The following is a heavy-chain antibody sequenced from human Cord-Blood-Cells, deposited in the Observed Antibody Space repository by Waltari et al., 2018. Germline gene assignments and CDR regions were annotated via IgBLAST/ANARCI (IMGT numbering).Heavy chain of an antibody. CDR1: GGFISSTIYY. CDR3: ARFSGSFDY. D-gene: IGHD1-26*01. V-gene: IGHV4-39*01. Sequence: QLPLQDSGAGLVKPSENLSITCTVSGGFISSTIYYWGWIRQPPGKGPEWIGRIYYSGSTYYNPSLKSRVTISVDTSKNQFSLKLSSVTAADTAVYYCARFSGSFDYWGQGTLVTVSS. J-gene: IGHJ4*02. CDR2: IYYSGST.